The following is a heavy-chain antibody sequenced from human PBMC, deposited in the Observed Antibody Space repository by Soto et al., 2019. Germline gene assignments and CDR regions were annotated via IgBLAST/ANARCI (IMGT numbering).Heavy chain of an antibody. CDR3: ARDRPLDYYDSSANFDY. J-gene: IGHJ4*02. CDR1: GFTFSSYS. Sequence: LRLSCAASGFTFSSYSMNWVRQAPGKGLEWVSSISSSSSYIYYADSVKGRFTISRDNAKNSLYLQMNSLRAEDTAVYYCARDRPLDYYDSSANFDYWGQGTLVTVSS. V-gene: IGHV3-21*01. D-gene: IGHD3-22*01. CDR2: ISSSSSYI.